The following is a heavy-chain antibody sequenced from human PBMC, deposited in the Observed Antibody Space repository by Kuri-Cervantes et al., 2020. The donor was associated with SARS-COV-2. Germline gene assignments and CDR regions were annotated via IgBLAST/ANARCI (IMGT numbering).Heavy chain of an antibody. D-gene: IGHD3-9*01. J-gene: IGHJ6*03. CDR3: ARAYGFLRYIYYMDV. CDR2: MNTSGSA. V-gene: IGHV4-61*09. CDR1: DGSISSGSYY. Sequence: SETLSLTCTVSDGSISSGSYYWSWIRQPAGKGLEWIGDMNTSGSANYNPSLRSRFTISVDTSNNQFSLHLNSVTAADTAVYHFARAYGFLRYIYYMDVWGKGTTVTVSS.